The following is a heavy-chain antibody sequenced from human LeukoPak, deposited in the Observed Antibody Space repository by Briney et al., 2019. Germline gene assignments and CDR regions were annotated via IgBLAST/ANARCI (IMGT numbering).Heavy chain of an antibody. CDR1: GVSVTTYY. J-gene: IGHJ4*02. Sequence: SETLSLTCTVSGVSVTTYYWSWIRQPAGKGLEWIGRIYTGGSTNYNPSLKSRVTMSLDTSKNQFSLKLTSVTAADTAVYYCARGSPKELVTNWCLDYWGQGTLVTVSS. V-gene: IGHV4-4*07. CDR3: ARGSPKELVTNWCLDY. D-gene: IGHD1-7*01. CDR2: IYTGGST.